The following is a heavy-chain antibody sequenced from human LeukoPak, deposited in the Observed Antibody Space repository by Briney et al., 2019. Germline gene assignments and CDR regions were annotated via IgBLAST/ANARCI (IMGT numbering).Heavy chain of an antibody. CDR1: GGSISSSNW. CDR2: IYHSGST. CDR3: ARGTTTIFGVVIPRKYNWFDP. J-gene: IGHJ5*02. Sequence: PSESLSLTCAVSGGSISSSNWWSWVRQPPGKGLEWIGEIYHSGSTNYNPSLKSRVTISVDKSKNQFSLKLSSVTAADTAVYYCARGTTTIFGVVIPRKYNWFDPWGQGTLVTVSS. D-gene: IGHD3-3*01. V-gene: IGHV4-4*02.